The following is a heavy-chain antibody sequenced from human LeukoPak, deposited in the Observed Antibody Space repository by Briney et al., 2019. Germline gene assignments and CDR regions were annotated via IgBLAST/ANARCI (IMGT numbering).Heavy chain of an antibody. CDR3: ARGRATMVRGAPAGDWFDP. CDR2: IYHSGST. J-gene: IGHJ5*02. CDR1: GGSISSGGYS. D-gene: IGHD3-10*01. Sequence: SETLSLTFAVSGGSISSGGYSWSWIRQPPGKGLEWIGYIYHSGSTYYNPSLKSRVTISVDRSKNQFSLKLSSVTAADTAVYYCARGRATMVRGAPAGDWFDPWGQGTLVTVYS. V-gene: IGHV4-30-2*01.